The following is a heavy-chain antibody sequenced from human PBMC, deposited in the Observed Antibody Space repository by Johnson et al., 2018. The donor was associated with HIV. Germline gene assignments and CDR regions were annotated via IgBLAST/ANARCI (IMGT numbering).Heavy chain of an antibody. CDR1: GFTFSSYA. V-gene: IGHV3-66*01. CDR3: TTDPSWRFGFDI. Sequence: VQLVESGGGLVQPGGSLRLSCAASGFTFSSYAMSWVRQAPGKGLEWVSVLFSGGSIYFADSVKGRFTISRDNSKNTLYLQMNSLKTEDTAVYYCTTDPSWRFGFDIWGQGTLVTVSS. J-gene: IGHJ3*02. CDR2: LFSGGSI. D-gene: IGHD2-15*01.